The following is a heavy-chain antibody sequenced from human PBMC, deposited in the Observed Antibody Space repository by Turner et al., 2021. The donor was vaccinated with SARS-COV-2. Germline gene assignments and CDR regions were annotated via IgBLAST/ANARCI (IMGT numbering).Heavy chain of an antibody. J-gene: IGHJ6*02. CDR3: ARYLFRGLRVDGMDV. CDR1: GFTFGSYG. CDR2: LWYDGSNS. Sequence: QVQLVESGGGGVAPGRALRIPCAASGFTFGSYGMHWGRQASSKGLEWVAVLWYDGSNSYYADSVKGRFTISRDNSKNTLYLQMNSLRAEDTAVYYCARYLFRGLRVDGMDVWGQGTTVTVSS. V-gene: IGHV3-33*01. D-gene: IGHD3-10*01.